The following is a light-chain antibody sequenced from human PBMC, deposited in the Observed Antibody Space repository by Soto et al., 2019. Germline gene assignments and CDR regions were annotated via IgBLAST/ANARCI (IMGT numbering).Light chain of an antibody. J-gene: IGKJ1*01. Sequence: DIQMTQSPSTLSASVGDRVTITCRASQSISSWLAWYQQKPGKVPKLLIYDASSLESGLQSSFSGSGSRTEFTLTISSLQPDDFATYYCQQYNSYWTFGQGTKVEIK. CDR2: DAS. CDR1: QSISSW. CDR3: QQYNSYWT. V-gene: IGKV1-5*01.